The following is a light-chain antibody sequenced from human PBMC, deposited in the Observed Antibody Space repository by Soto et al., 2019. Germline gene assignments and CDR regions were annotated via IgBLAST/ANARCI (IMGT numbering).Light chain of an antibody. CDR1: NANIGNNF. V-gene: IGLV1-47*02. CDR2: SND. J-gene: IGLJ1*01. CDR3: VSWDDSLSGLV. Sequence: QSVLTPPPSASGTPGQRVTISCSGRNANIGNNFVCWYQQLPGTAPKLLIYSNDQRPSGVPDRFSGSKSGTSASLAISGIRSEDEGDYYCVSWDDSLSGLVFGTGTKVPS.